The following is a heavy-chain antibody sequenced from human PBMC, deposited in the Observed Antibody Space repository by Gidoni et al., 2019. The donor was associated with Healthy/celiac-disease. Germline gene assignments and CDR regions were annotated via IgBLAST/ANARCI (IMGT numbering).Heavy chain of an antibody. Sequence: QVQLVESGGGVVQPGRSLRLPCAASGFTFSSYAMHWVRQAPGKGLEWVAVISYDGSNKYYADSVKGRFTISRDNSKNTLYLQMNSLRAEDTAVYYCARDRYGDYHNWFDPWGQGTLVTVSS. CDR3: ARDRYGDYHNWFDP. D-gene: IGHD4-17*01. J-gene: IGHJ5*02. CDR1: GFTFSSYA. V-gene: IGHV3-30-3*01. CDR2: ISYDGSNK.